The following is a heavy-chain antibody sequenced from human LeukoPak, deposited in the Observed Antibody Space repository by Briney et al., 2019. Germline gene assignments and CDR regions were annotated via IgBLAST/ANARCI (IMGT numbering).Heavy chain of an antibody. V-gene: IGHV3-23*01. CDR1: GFTFSTYG. CDR2: ISGSSDAT. D-gene: IGHD3-10*01. J-gene: IGHJ4*02. Sequence: GGTLRLSCAASGFTFSTYGMSWVRQAPGKGLEWVSAISGSSDATFYADSVKGRFTVSRDNSKNTLYLQMNSLRAEDTAVYFCAKDTVRGCYFDCWGQGTLITVSS. CDR3: AKDTVRGCYFDC.